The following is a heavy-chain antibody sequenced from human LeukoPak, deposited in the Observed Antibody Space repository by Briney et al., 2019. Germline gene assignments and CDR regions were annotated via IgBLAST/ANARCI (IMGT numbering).Heavy chain of an antibody. CDR1: GYTFTSYG. J-gene: IGHJ3*02. CDR3: ARKGIYYDSSGYYSRHDAFDI. Sequence: ASVTVSCTASGYTFTSYGISWVRQAPGQGLEWMGWISAYNGNTNYAQKFQGWVTMTRDTSISTAYMELSRLRSDDTAVYYCARKGIYYDSSGYYSRHDAFDIWGQGTMVTVSS. D-gene: IGHD3-22*01. CDR2: ISAYNGNT. V-gene: IGHV1-18*01.